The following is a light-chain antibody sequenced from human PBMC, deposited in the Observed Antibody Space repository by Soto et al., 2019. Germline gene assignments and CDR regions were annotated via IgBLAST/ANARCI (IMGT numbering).Light chain of an antibody. J-gene: IGLJ2*01. CDR1: TGAVTSRHY. CDR2: DTS. Sequence: QAVVTQEPSLTVSPGGTVTLTCGSSTGAVTSRHYPYWFQQKPGQSPRTLIYDTSNKHSWTPSRFSGSLLGGKAALTLSGAQPEDAAAYYGLLSYSAARVFGGGTALTLL. CDR3: LLSYSAARV. V-gene: IGLV7-46*01.